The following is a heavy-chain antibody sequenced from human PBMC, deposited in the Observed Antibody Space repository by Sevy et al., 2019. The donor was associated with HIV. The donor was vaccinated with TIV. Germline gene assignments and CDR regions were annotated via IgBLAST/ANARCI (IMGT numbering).Heavy chain of an antibody. CDR1: GGSFSGYY. Sequence: SETLSLTCAVYGGSFSGYYWSWIRQPPGKGLEWIGEINHSGSTDSNPSLKSRVTISVATSKNQFSLKLSSVTAADTAVYFCAIGRGGGYCTNGVCSNWFDPWGQGTLVTVSS. J-gene: IGHJ5*02. CDR2: INHSGST. D-gene: IGHD2-8*01. V-gene: IGHV4-34*01. CDR3: AIGRGGGYCTNGVCSNWFDP.